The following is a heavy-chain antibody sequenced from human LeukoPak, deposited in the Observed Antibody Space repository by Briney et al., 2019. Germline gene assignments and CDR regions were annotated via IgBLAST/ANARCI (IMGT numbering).Heavy chain of an antibody. CDR1: GGTFSSYA. V-gene: IGHV1-69*04. CDR2: IIPIFGIA. J-gene: IGHJ4*02. Sequence: SVKVSCKASGGTFSSYAISWVRQAPGQRLEWMGRIIPIFGIANYAQKFQGRVTITADKSTSTAYMELSSLRSEDTAVYYCARGPKWELHAVFDYWGQGTLVTVSS. D-gene: IGHD1-26*01. CDR3: ARGPKWELHAVFDY.